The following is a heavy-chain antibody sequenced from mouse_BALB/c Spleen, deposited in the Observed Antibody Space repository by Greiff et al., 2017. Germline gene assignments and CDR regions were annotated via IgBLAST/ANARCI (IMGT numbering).Heavy chain of an antibody. D-gene: IGHD1-2*01. J-gene: IGHJ2*01. CDR1: GYTFTSYV. CDR2: INPYNDGT. CDR3: ARGEATATLDY. Sequence: VQLKQSGPELVKPGASVKMSCKASGYTFTSYVMHWVKQKPGQGLEWIGYINPYNDGTKYNEKFKGKATLTSDKSSSTAYMELSSLTSEDSAVYYCARGEATATLDYWGQGTTLTVSS. V-gene: IGHV1-14*01.